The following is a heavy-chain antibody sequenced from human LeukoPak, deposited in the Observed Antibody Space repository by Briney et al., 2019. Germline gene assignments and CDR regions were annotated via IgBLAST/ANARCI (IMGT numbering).Heavy chain of an antibody. Sequence: ASVKVSRKASGYTFTGNYMRWVRQAPGQGLEWKATINPNSGGTNYAQKFQGRVTMTRDTSISTAYMELSRLRSDDTAVYYCARNEFWSGSGWFDPWGQGTLVTVSS. CDR3: ARNEFWSGSGWFDP. CDR1: GYTFTGNY. CDR2: INPNSGGT. J-gene: IGHJ5*02. V-gene: IGHV1-2*02. D-gene: IGHD3-3*01.